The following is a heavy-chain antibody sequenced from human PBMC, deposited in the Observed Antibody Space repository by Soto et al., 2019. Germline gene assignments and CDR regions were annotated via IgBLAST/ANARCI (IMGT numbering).Heavy chain of an antibody. CDR1: GYTFTSYD. D-gene: IGHD2-21*02. J-gene: IGHJ4*02. CDR3: ARWYGGNSGDY. V-gene: IGHV1-8*01. Sequence: QVKLVQSGAEVSKPGASVKVSCKASGYTFTSYDINWVRQATGQGPEWMGWMNPNSGDTHYAQTFQGRVTMNRNTSISTAYMELSSLRSEDTAMYYCARWYGGNSGDYWGQGTLVTVSS. CDR2: MNPNSGDT.